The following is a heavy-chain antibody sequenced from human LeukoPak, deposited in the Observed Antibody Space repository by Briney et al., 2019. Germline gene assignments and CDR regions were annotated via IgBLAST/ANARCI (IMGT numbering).Heavy chain of an antibody. V-gene: IGHV1-2*02. D-gene: IGHD6-13*01. CDR2: ISPKSGDT. Sequence: ASVKVSCKASGYTFTGYYMHWVRQAPGQGLEWMGWISPKSGDTDHAQKFQGRVTMTRDTSITTAYMEVSRLRSDDTAVYYCARRIAETGMDHYYGMDVWGQGTTVIVSS. J-gene: IGHJ6*02. CDR1: GYTFTGYY. CDR3: ARRIAETGMDHYYGMDV.